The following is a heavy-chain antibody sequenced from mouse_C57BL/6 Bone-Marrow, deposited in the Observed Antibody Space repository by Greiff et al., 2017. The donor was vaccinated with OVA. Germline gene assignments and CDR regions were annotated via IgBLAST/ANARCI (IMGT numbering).Heavy chain of an antibody. CDR1: GFNIKDDY. V-gene: IGHV14-4*01. CDR2: IDPENGDT. CDR3: TPMDTYYFGY. Sequence: VQLQQSGAELVRPGASVKLSCTASGFNIKDDYMHWVKQRPEQGLEWIGWIDPENGDTEYASKFQGKATITADTSSNTAYLQLSSLTSEDTAVYYCTPMDTYYFGYWGQGTTLTVAS. D-gene: IGHD2-2*01. J-gene: IGHJ2*01.